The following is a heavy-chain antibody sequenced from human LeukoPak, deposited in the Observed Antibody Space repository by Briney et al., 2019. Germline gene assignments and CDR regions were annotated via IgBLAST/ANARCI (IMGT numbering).Heavy chain of an antibody. CDR3: TTLGYHLDS. J-gene: IGHJ4*02. CDR1: GFDFYAYE. CDR2: FAGSDTTT. V-gene: IGHV3-48*03. D-gene: IGHD3-22*01. Sequence: GGSLRLSCAASGFDFYAYEMNWVRKAPGKGLEWVAYFAGSDTTTYYADSVKGRFTISRDNAKNSLYLQMNSLRAEDTALYYCTTLGYHLDSWGQGTLVTVSS.